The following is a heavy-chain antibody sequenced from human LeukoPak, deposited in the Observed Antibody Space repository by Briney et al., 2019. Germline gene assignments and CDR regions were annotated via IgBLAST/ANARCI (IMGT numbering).Heavy chain of an antibody. J-gene: IGHJ2*01. CDR1: GFTFSSYA. D-gene: IGHD2-15*01. CDR2: ISSSGGST. Sequence: PGGSLRLSCAASGFTFSSYAMSWVRQAPGKGLEWVSTISSSGGSTYYADSVKGRFTISRDNARNSLYLQMNSLRAEDTAVYYCARDGLAAATLHWCFDLWGRGTLVTVSS. CDR3: ARDGLAAATLHWCFDL. V-gene: IGHV3-21*01.